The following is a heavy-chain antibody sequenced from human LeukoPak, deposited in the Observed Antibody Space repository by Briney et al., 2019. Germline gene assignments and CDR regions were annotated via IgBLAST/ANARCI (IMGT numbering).Heavy chain of an antibody. J-gene: IGHJ5*02. V-gene: IGHV3-11*01. Sequence: GSLILSCAASGFTFSDYYMSWIRQAPGKGLEWVSYISSSGSTIYYADSVKGRFTISRDNAKNSLYLQMNSLRAEDTAVYYCVRDECRPGASCYVFDPWGQGTLVTVSS. CDR3: VRDECRPGASCYVFDP. CDR1: GFTFSDYY. D-gene: IGHD2-2*01. CDR2: ISSSGSTI.